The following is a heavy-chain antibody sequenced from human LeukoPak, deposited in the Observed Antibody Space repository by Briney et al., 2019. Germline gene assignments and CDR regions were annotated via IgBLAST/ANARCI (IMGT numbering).Heavy chain of an antibody. V-gene: IGHV1-18*04. Sequence: GASVKVSCKASGYTFTSYGISWVRQAPGQGLEWMGWISAYNGNTNYAQKLQGRVTMTTGTSTSTAYMELRSLRSDDTAVYYCARVRYYDYVWGSYPYGMDVWGKGTTVTVSS. CDR1: GYTFTSYG. D-gene: IGHD3-16*02. J-gene: IGHJ6*04. CDR2: ISAYNGNT. CDR3: ARVRYYDYVWGSYPYGMDV.